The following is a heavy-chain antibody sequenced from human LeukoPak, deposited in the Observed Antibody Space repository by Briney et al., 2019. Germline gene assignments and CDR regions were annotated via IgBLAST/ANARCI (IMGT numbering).Heavy chain of an antibody. J-gene: IGHJ4*02. CDR1: GGSISSYY. CDR3: ARGLFGELGIGDY. CDR2: IYYSGST. D-gene: IGHD3-10*02. V-gene: IGHV4-59*01. Sequence: SETLSLTCTVSGGSISSYYWSWIRQPPGKGLEWIGYIYYSGSTNYNPSLKGRVTISVDTSKNQFSLKLSSVTAADTAVYYCARGLFGELGIGDYWGQGTLVTVSS.